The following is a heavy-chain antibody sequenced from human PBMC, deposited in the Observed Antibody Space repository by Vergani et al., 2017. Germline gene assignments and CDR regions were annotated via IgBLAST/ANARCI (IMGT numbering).Heavy chain of an antibody. J-gene: IGHJ3*02. CDR3: ARAETYYYDSSGQSGAFDI. Sequence: QVQLQESGPGLVKPSQTLSLTCTVSGGSISSGGYYWSWIRQHPGKGLEWIGYIYYSGSTYYNPSLKSRVTISVDTSKNQFSLKLSSVTAADTAVYYCARAETYYYDSSGQSGAFDIWGQGTMVTVSS. CDR1: GGSISSGGYY. CDR2: IYYSGST. V-gene: IGHV4-31*03. D-gene: IGHD3-22*01.